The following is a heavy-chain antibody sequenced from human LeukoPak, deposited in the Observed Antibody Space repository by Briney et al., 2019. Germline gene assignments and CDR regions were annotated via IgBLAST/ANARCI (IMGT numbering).Heavy chain of an antibody. CDR2: IYYSGST. D-gene: IGHD2-2*01. CDR3: ARDQSEPAASYYYYYMDV. Sequence: SETLSLTCTVSSGSISSYYWSWIRQPPGKGLEWIGYIYYSGSTNYNPSPKSRATMSVDTSKNQFSLKLSSVTAADTAVYYCARDQSEPAASYYYYYMDVWGKGTTVTVSS. V-gene: IGHV4-59*12. CDR1: SGSISSYY. J-gene: IGHJ6*03.